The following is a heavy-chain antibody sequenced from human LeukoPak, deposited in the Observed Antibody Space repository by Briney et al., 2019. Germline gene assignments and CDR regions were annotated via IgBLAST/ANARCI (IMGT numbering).Heavy chain of an antibody. Sequence: SETLSLTRAVYGGSFSGYYWSWIRQPPGKGLEWIGEINHSGSTNYNPSLKSRVTISVDTSKNQFSLKLSSVTAADTAVYYCARGWSYSAFDYWGQGTLVTVSS. V-gene: IGHV4-34*01. CDR3: ARGWSYSAFDY. CDR2: INHSGST. J-gene: IGHJ4*02. CDR1: GGSFSGYY. D-gene: IGHD3-10*01.